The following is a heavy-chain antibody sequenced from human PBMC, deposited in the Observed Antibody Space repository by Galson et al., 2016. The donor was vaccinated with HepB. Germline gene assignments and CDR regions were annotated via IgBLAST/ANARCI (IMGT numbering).Heavy chain of an antibody. CDR2: IIASIETA. Sequence: SVKVSCKVSGGAFRKYVMTWVRQAPGQGPKWIGGIIASIETASYAQNFQDRVTITADESTTTTYMELSGLRSEDTALYYCAKGLEGVSGAFDIWGQGTMVTVSS. J-gene: IGHJ3*02. CDR3: AKGLEGVSGAFDI. V-gene: IGHV1-69*13. D-gene: IGHD3-10*01. CDR1: GGAFRKYV.